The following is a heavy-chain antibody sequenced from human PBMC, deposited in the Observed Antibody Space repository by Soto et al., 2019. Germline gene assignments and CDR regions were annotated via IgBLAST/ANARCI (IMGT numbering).Heavy chain of an antibody. CDR3: ARHIAYCGGDCHLDAFDI. J-gene: IGHJ3*02. CDR1: GYSFTSYW. V-gene: IGHV5-51*01. Sequence: ESLKISFKGSGYSFTSYWIGWVRQIPGKGLEWMGIIYPGDSDTRYSPSFQGQVTISADKSISTAYLQWSSLKASDTAMYYCARHIAYCGGDCHLDAFDIWGQGTMVTVS. CDR2: IYPGDSDT. D-gene: IGHD2-21*02.